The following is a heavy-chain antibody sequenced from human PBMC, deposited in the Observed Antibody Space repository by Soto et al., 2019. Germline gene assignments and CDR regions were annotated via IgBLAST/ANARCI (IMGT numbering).Heavy chain of an antibody. D-gene: IGHD2-2*01. V-gene: IGHV5-51*01. CDR3: ARRRRGYCSSTSCRDYYYGMDV. CDR1: GYSFTSYW. J-gene: IGHJ6*02. CDR2: IYPGDSDT. Sequence: GESLKISCKGSGYSFTSYWIGWVRQMPGKGLEWMGIIYPGDSDTRYSPSFQGQVTISADKSISTAYLQWSSLKASDTAMYYCARRRRGYCSSTSCRDYYYGMDVWGPGTPLTVSS.